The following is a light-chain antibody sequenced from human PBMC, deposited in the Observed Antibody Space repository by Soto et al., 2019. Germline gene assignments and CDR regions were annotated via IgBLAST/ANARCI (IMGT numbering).Light chain of an antibody. V-gene: IGKV4-1*01. J-gene: IGKJ1*01. CDR1: QSVLYSSSNKNY. CDR2: WAS. CDR3: QQYYSTPRT. Sequence: DIVMTQSPDSLAVSLGERATINCKSSQSVLYSSSNKNYLAWYQQKPGQPPKLLIYWASTRESGVPDRFSGSGSGTDFTLTISSLQAEDVAVYYCQQYYSTPRTFGQGTKVDI.